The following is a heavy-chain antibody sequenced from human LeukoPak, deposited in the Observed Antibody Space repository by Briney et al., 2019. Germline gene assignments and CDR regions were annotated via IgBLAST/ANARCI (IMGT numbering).Heavy chain of an antibody. Sequence: SGGSLRLSCAASGFTFRSSGMHWVRQAPGKGLEWVSYISSSGSTIYYADSVKGRFTISRDNAKNSLYLQMNSLRAEDTAVYYCARGPDVLMVYAYYFDYWGQGTLVTVSS. CDR1: GFTFRSSG. V-gene: IGHV3-48*04. CDR3: ARGPDVLMVYAYYFDY. CDR2: ISSSGSTI. J-gene: IGHJ4*02. D-gene: IGHD2-8*01.